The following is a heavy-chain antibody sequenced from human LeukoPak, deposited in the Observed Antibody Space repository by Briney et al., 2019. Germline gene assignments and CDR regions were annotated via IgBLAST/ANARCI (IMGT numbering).Heavy chain of an antibody. Sequence: SETLSLTCTVSGGSISSSSYYWGWIRQPPGKGLEWIGSIYYSGSTYYNPSLKSRVTISVDTSKNQFSLKLSSVTAADTAVYYCARRTASRIDFWSGYSHGYYYMDVWGKGTTVTVSS. D-gene: IGHD3-3*01. V-gene: IGHV4-39*07. CDR1: GGSISSSSYY. J-gene: IGHJ6*03. CDR2: IYYSGST. CDR3: ARRTASRIDFWSGYSHGYYYMDV.